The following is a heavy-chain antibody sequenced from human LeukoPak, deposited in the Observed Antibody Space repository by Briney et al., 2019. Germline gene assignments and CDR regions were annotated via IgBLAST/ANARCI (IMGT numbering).Heavy chain of an antibody. Sequence: GGSLRLSCAASGITVSSSYMGWVRQAPGKGLEWVSVIYSGGSTYYADSVKGRFTISRDSSKNTLYLQMNSLRAEDTAVYYCASSPFSAYCFDYWGRGSLVTVSS. CDR1: GITVSSSY. J-gene: IGHJ4*02. CDR2: IYSGGST. D-gene: IGHD3-10*01. CDR3: ASSPFSAYCFDY. V-gene: IGHV3-66*01.